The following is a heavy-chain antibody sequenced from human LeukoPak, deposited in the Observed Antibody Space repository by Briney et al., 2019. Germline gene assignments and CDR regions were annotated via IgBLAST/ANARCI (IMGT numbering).Heavy chain of an antibody. J-gene: IGHJ1*01. V-gene: IGHV3-33*03. Sequence: GRSLRLSCVASGFTFSSYGMHWVRQAPGKGLEWVAVIWYDGSTKYYADSVKGRFTISRDNAKNSLYLQMNSLRAEDTAVYYCARGYSSSWYSLWGQGTLVTVSS. CDR1: GFTFSSYG. CDR2: IWYDGSTK. D-gene: IGHD6-13*01. CDR3: ARGYSSSWYSL.